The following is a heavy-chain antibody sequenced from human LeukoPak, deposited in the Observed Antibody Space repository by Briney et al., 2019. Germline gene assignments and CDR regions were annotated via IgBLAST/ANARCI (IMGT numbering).Heavy chain of an antibody. CDR1: GGSISSSSHY. V-gene: IGHV4-39*01. J-gene: IGHJ4*02. CDR3: AGHENLAGWLMYFDD. D-gene: IGHD3-22*01. CDR2: MSYSGGT. Sequence: SETLSLTCPVSGGSISSSSHYWAWIRQSPGKGLEWIGSMSYSGGTYYNPSLKSRVTISVDTSKNQFSLKLSSVTAADTAVYYCAGHENLAGWLMYFDDWGQGTLVTVSS.